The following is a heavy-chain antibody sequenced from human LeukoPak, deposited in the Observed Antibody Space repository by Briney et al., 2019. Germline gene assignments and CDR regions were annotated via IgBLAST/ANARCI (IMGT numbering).Heavy chain of an antibody. CDR3: ARDSPGYSSSWPDY. D-gene: IGHD6-13*01. V-gene: IGHV3-30*02. Sequence: GGSLRLSCAASGFTFSSYGMHWVRQAPGKGLEWVAFTRYDGSNKYYADSVKGRFTISRDNSKNTLYLQMNSLRAEDTAVYYCARDSPGYSSSWPDYWGQGTLVTVSS. J-gene: IGHJ4*02. CDR2: TRYDGSNK. CDR1: GFTFSSYG.